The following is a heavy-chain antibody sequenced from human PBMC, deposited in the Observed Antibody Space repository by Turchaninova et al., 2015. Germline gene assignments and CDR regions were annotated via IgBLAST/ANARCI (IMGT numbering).Heavy chain of an antibody. CDR3: ARGGTYFKGFEF. J-gene: IGHJ4*02. CDR2: TYYRSRWYN. D-gene: IGHD1-26*01. V-gene: IGHV6-1*01. CDR1: WESASDSSAA. Sequence: QVQLQQSGPALVNPTNNPPLTVAMSWESASDSSAAWNWIRQSPSKGLEWLGRTYYRSRWYNDYALSVKSRITINSDTSENQFSLRLNSVTPEDTAVYYCARGGTYFKGFEFWGQGALVTVSS.